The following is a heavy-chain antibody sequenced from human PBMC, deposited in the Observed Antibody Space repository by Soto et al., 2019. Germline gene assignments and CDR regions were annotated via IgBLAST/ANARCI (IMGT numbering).Heavy chain of an antibody. Sequence: QVQLVQSGAEVKKPGSSMKVSCKASGGTFSSYAISWVRQAPGQGLEWMGGFIPIFGTADYAQKFHGRVTITADESTSTAYMELSSLRSEDTAVYYCARGITGTVTYYYGLDVWGQGTTVTVSS. CDR3: ARGITGTVTYYYGLDV. CDR2: FIPIFGTA. D-gene: IGHD1-20*01. J-gene: IGHJ6*02. V-gene: IGHV1-69*12. CDR1: GGTFSSYA.